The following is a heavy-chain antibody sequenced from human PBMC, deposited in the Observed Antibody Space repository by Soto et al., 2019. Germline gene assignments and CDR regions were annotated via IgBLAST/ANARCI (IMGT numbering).Heavy chain of an antibody. CDR2: ISGSGST. CDR3: AKVISTSGSSL. D-gene: IGHD3-10*01. CDR1: GFTFSTYA. V-gene: IGHV3-23*01. J-gene: IGHJ4*02. Sequence: PGGSLRLSCAASGFTFSTYAMTWVRQAPGKGLAWLSSISGSGSTYYVDSVKGRFTISRDNSKNTLYLQMNSLRAEDTPVYYCAKVISTSGSSLWGRGTLVTVSS.